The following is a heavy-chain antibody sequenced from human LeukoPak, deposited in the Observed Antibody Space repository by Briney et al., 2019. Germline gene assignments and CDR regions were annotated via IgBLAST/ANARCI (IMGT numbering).Heavy chain of an antibody. CDR3: AKSLLGTLGGFDY. Sequence: ETLSLTCTVSGGSISSGGYYWSWIRQAPGKGLEWVSAISGSGGSTYYADSVKGRFTISRDNSKNTLYLQMNSLRAEDSATYYCAKSLLGTLGGFDYWGQGTLVTVSS. J-gene: IGHJ4*02. D-gene: IGHD3-16*01. CDR1: GGSISSGGYY. CDR2: ISGSGGST. V-gene: IGHV3-23*01.